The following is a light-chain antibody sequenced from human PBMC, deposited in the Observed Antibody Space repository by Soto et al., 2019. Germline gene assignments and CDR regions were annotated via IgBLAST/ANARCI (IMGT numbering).Light chain of an antibody. Sequence: FTPPPLTLSLSPPETPTLSFRASKRVSSSYLAWYQQKPGQAPRLLIYDASTRATGIPDRFSGSGSGTDFTLTISSLQSEDFAVYYCQQCNNWHLTFGQGTRLEIK. J-gene: IGKJ5*01. V-gene: IGKV3D-20*02. CDR1: KRVSSSY. CDR2: DAS. CDR3: QQCNNWHLT.